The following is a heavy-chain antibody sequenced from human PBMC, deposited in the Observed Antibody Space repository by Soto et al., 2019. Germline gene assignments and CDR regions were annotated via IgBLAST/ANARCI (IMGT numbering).Heavy chain of an antibody. CDR1: GFTFSSYG. V-gene: IGHV3-33*01. CDR3: ARGRYSSSWGDAYQPYFDY. Sequence: QVQLVESGGGVVQPGRSLRLSCAASGFTFSSYGMHWVRQAPGKGLEWVAVIWYDGSNKYYADSVKGRFTISRDNSKNTLYLQMNSLRAEDTAVYYCARGRYSSSWGDAYQPYFDYWGQGTLVTVSS. CDR2: IWYDGSNK. J-gene: IGHJ4*02. D-gene: IGHD6-13*01.